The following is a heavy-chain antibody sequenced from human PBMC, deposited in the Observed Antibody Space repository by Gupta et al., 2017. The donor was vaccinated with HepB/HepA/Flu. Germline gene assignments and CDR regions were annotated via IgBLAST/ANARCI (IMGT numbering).Heavy chain of an antibody. Sequence: EEQLMESGGGLIQPGGSLRLSCEVSGLTFRSYWMHWVRQAPGKGLVWVSRIDNDGSDTIYGDSVKGRFTCSRDNAKNTLYLQMSSLRAEDTAVYYCARGGFGHGFDIWGQGTMVTVS. CDR2: IDNDGSDT. CDR1: GLTFRSYW. CDR3: ARGGFGHGFDI. V-gene: IGHV3-74*01. J-gene: IGHJ3*02. D-gene: IGHD3-3*01.